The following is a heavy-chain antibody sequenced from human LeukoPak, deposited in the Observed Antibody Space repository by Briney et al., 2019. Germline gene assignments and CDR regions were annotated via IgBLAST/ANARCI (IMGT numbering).Heavy chain of an antibody. Sequence: GGSLRLSCAASGFTFSSYWMTWVRQAPGKVLEWVAGINQDGSEKYYVDSVKGRFTISRDNAQNSLYLQMNSLRAEDTAMYYCARGRDCGSTSCWGLFDYWGLGTMVPVSS. V-gene: IGHV3-7*01. D-gene: IGHD2-2*01. J-gene: IGHJ4*02. CDR2: INQDGSEK. CDR3: ARGRDCGSTSCWGLFDY. CDR1: GFTFSSYW.